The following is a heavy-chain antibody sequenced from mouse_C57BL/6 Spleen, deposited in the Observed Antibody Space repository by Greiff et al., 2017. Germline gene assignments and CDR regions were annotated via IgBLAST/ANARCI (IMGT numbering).Heavy chain of an antibody. CDR2: IYPRDGST. CDR1: GYTFTSYD. V-gene: IGHV1-85*01. J-gene: IGHJ3*01. CDR3: ARRGSSGYVWFAY. Sequence: QVQLQQPGPELVKPGASVKLSCKASGYTFTSYDINWVKQRPGQGLEWIGWIYPRDGSTKYNEKFKGKATLTVDTSSSTAYMELHSLTSEDSAVYFCARRGSSGYVWFAYWGQGTLVTVSA. D-gene: IGHD3-2*02.